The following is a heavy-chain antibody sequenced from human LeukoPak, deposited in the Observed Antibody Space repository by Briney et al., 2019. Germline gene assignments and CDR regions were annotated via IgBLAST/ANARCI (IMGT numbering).Heavy chain of an antibody. D-gene: IGHD6-13*01. V-gene: IGHV5-51*01. Sequence: GESLQISCKGSGSSFTSYWIVWVRQVPGKGLEWMGIIYPGDSDTRYSPSFQGQVTISADTSITTAYLQWSSLKASDTAMYYCARPLVGTGYSSSWYFDSWGQGTLVTVSS. CDR3: ARPLVGTGYSSSWYFDS. CDR2: IYPGDSDT. CDR1: GSSFTSYW. J-gene: IGHJ4*02.